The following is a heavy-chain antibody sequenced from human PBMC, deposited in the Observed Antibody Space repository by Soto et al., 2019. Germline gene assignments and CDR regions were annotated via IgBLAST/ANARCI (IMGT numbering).Heavy chain of an antibody. J-gene: IGHJ6*02. CDR3: ARGDSTDCSNGVCSFFYNHDMDV. CDR2: INPKSGGT. CDR1: GYSFTDSH. D-gene: IGHD2-8*01. V-gene: IGHV1-2*04. Sequence: QVQLVQSGAEVKKPGASVKVSCKASGYSFTDSHIHWVRQAPGQGLEWRGRINPKSGGTSTAQKFQGWVTMTTDTSISTASMELTRLTSDDTAIYYCARGDSTDCSNGVCSFFYNHDMDVWGQGTTVTVSS.